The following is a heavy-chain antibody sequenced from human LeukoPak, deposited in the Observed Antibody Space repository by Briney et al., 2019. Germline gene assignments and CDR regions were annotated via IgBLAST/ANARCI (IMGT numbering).Heavy chain of an antibody. V-gene: IGHV3-21*01. CDR3: ARDSGPYSGYALDY. J-gene: IGHJ4*02. CDR2: ISSSSSYI. CDR1: GFTFSRYS. Sequence: GGSLRLSCAASGFTFSRYSMNWVRQAPGKGLEWVSSISSSSSYIYYADSVKGRFTISRDNAKNSLYLQMNSLRAEDTAVYYCARDSGPYSGYALDYWGQGTLVTVSS. D-gene: IGHD5-12*01.